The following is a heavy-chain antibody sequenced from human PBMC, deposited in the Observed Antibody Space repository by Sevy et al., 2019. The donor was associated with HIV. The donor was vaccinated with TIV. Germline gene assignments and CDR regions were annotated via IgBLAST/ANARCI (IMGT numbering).Heavy chain of an antibody. CDR1: ESTFSGYW. CDR3: VREYEGGTAAAGGAFDY. CDR2: IRQDGSEK. Sequence: GGSLRLSCAASESTFSGYWMNWVRQAPGKGLEWVANIRQDGSEKYYVDSVKGRFTISRDNAKNSLFLQMNSLRADDTAVYYCVREYEGGTAAAGGAFDYWGQGTLVTVSS. J-gene: IGHJ4*02. V-gene: IGHV3-7*03. D-gene: IGHD6-13*01.